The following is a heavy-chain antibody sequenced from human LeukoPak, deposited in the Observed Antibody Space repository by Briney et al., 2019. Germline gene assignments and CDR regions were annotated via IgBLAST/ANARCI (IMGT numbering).Heavy chain of an antibody. V-gene: IGHV1-18*01. CDR3: CGYSYGRHAFDI. CDR2: ISAYNGNT. CDR1: GYTFTSYG. J-gene: IGHJ3*02. D-gene: IGHD5-18*01. Sequence: GASVKVSCKASGYTFTSYGISWVRQAPGQGLEWMGWISAYNGNTNYAQKLQGRVTMTTDTSTSTAYMELRSLRSEDTAVYYCCGYSYGRHAFDIWGQGTMVTVSS.